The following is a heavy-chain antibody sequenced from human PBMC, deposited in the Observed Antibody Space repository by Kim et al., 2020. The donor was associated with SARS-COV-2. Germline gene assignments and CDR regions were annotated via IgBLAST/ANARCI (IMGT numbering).Heavy chain of an antibody. CDR2: IDLSDSYA. CDR1: GYSFTSYW. V-gene: IGHV5-10-1*01. J-gene: IGHJ6*02. CDR3: ARHGHEYSTSSYYYYGMDV. D-gene: IGHD6-6*01. Sequence: ESLKISCKGSGYSFTSYWISWVRQMPGKGLEWMGRIDLSDSYAKYSPSFQGHVTISADKSISTAYLQWSSLKASDTAMYYCARHGHEYSTSSYYYYGMDVWGLGTTVTVSS.